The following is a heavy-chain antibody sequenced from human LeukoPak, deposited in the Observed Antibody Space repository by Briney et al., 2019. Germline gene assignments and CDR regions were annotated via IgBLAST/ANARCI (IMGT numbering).Heavy chain of an antibody. J-gene: IGHJ4*02. V-gene: IGHV3-53*01. CDR2: IYSGGNT. CDR3: ARVGWSGGPFDY. Sequence: PGGSLRLSCAASGLTVSSNCMSWVRQAPGKGLEWVSFIYSGGNTYYADSVKGRFTISRDNSKNTVHLQMNSLRAEDTAVYYCARVGWSGGPFDYWGQGTLVTVSS. CDR1: GLTVSSNC. D-gene: IGHD6-19*01.